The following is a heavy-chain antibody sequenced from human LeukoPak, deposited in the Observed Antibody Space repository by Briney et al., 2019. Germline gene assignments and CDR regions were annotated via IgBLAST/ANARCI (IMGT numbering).Heavy chain of an antibody. D-gene: IGHD3-10*01. V-gene: IGHV3-23*01. CDR3: AAGGSGSYHY. J-gene: IGHJ4*02. CDR1: GFTFSSYA. Sequence: GGSLRLSCAASGFTFSSYAMSWVRQAPGKGLEWVSAISGSGGSTYYANSVKGRFTISRDNSKNTLYLQMNSLRAEDTAVYYCAAGGSGSYHYWGQGTLVTVSS. CDR2: ISGSGGST.